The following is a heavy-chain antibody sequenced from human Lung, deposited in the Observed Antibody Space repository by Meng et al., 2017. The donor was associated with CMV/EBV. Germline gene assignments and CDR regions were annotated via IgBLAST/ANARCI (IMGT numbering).Heavy chain of an antibody. Sequence: VPLQESGPGRVKPSGPLALPCAVSGGSISSSNWWSWVRQPPGKGLEWIGEIYHSGSTNYNPSLKSRVTISVDKSKNQFSLKLSSVTAADTAVYYCASFPPPGKQWLVTDYWGQGTLVTVSS. V-gene: IGHV4-4*02. D-gene: IGHD6-19*01. CDR2: IYHSGST. CDR3: ASFPPPGKQWLVTDY. J-gene: IGHJ4*02. CDR1: GGSISSSNW.